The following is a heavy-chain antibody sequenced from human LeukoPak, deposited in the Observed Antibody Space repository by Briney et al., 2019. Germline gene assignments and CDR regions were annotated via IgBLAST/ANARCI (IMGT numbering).Heavy chain of an antibody. V-gene: IGHV1-18*04. CDR1: GYTFTGYY. J-gene: IGHJ4*02. CDR2: INPYNGNT. Sequence: GASVKLSCTASGYTFTGYYMSWVRQAPGQGLEWMGWINPYNGNTNYAQNLKGRVTMTTDTSTSTAYMELRSLRSDDTAVDYCAINNNYYDSSGYFFVFDYWGQGTMVTVSS. CDR3: AINNNYYDSSGYFFVFDY. D-gene: IGHD3-22*01.